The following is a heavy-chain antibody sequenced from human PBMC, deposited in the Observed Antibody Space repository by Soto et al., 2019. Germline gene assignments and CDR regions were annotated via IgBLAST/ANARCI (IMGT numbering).Heavy chain of an antibody. V-gene: IGHV1-69*13. CDR3: ARVYYYDSSGYHAFEI. CDR2: IIPIFGTA. D-gene: IGHD3-22*01. Sequence: SVKVSCKASGGTFSSYAISWVRQAPGQGLEWMGGIIPIFGTANYAQKFQGRATITADESTSTAYMELSSLRSEDTAVYYCARVYYYDSSGYHAFEIWGQGKMVTVS. CDR1: GGTFSSYA. J-gene: IGHJ3*02.